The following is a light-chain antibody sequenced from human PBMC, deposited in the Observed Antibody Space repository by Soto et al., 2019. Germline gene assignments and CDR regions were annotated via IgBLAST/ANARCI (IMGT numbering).Light chain of an antibody. Sequence: EIVLTQSPGTLSLSPGERATLSCRASQSVSSNYLAWYQQKPGQAPRLLIFRASSRATGIPDRFSGSGSGTAFTLTISRTEPDDFAVYYCQQYGSASTFGQGTKVDIK. CDR1: QSVSSNY. CDR2: RAS. J-gene: IGKJ1*01. V-gene: IGKV3-20*01. CDR3: QQYGSAST.